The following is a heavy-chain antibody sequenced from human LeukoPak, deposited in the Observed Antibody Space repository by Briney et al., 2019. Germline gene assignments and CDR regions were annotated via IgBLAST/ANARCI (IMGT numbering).Heavy chain of an antibody. CDR1: GFSFSDNY. CDR3: ARRPNIVGATTS. V-gene: IGHV3-11*06. Sequence: PGGSLRLSCAASGFSFSDNYMSWIRQAPGKGLEWVSYISNSGSYTNYPDSVKGRFTISRDNAKNSLYLQMNSLRAEDTAVYYCARRPNIVGATTSWGQGTLVTVSS. D-gene: IGHD1-26*01. J-gene: IGHJ4*02. CDR2: ISNSGSYT.